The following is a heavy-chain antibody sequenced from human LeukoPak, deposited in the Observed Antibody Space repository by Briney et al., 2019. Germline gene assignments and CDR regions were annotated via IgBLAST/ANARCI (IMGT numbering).Heavy chain of an antibody. CDR2: ISSSGSTI. Sequence: GGSLRLSCAASGFTFSSYGMSWIRQAPGKGLEWVSYISSSGSTIYYADSVKGRFTISRDNAKNSLYLQMNSLRAEDTAVYYCAGLDTAMVVFSYWGQGTLVTVSS. CDR3: AGLDTAMVVFSY. V-gene: IGHV3-11*01. CDR1: GFTFSSYG. J-gene: IGHJ4*02. D-gene: IGHD5-18*01.